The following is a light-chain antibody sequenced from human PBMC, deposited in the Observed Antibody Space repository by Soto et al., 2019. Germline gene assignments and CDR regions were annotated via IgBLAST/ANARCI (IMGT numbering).Light chain of an antibody. CDR1: QSVSSSY. J-gene: IGKJ5*01. Sequence: EIVMAQSPATLSVPPGEIATLSCSASQSVSSSYLAWYQQKPGQAPRLLIYGASSRATGISDRFSGSGSGTDFTLTISRLEPEDFAVYYCQHYVSPPINCGQGTRREIK. CDR3: QHYVSPPIN. CDR2: GAS. V-gene: IGKV3-20*01.